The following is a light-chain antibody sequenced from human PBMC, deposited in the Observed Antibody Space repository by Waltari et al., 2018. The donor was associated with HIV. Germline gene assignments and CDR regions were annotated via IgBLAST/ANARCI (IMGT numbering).Light chain of an antibody. CDR3: QKYDRVPLT. Sequence: DIQMTQSPSSLSASVRDRVTITCRESQDINNCLAWYQQKPGKVPKLLIYAASTLQSGVPSRFSGSASGTDFTLTISSLQPEDVATYYCQKYDRVPLTFGGGTKVEIK. V-gene: IGKV1-27*01. CDR1: QDINNC. CDR2: AAS. J-gene: IGKJ4*01.